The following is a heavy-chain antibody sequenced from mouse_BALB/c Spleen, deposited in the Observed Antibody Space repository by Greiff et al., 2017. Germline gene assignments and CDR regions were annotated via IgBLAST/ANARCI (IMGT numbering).Heavy chain of an antibody. CDR3: ARVLRYAAWFAY. D-gene: IGHD1-1*01. CDR2: ISSGSSTI. J-gene: IGHJ3*01. CDR1: GFTFSSFG. Sequence: EVQLVESGGGLVQPGGSRKLSCAASGFTFSSFGMHWVRQAPEKGLEWVAYISSGSSTIYYADTVKGRFTIPRDNPKNTLFLQMTSLRSEDTAMYYCARVLRYAAWFAYWGQGTLVTVSA. V-gene: IGHV5-17*02.